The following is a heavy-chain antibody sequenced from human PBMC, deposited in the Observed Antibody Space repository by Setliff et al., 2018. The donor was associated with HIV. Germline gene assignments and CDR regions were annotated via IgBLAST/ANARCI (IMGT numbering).Heavy chain of an antibody. CDR2: MTPYSGNT. J-gene: IGHJ3*02. Sequence: ASVKVSCKTSGDTFTSYDINWVRQAAGHGLEWMGWMTPYSGNTGCAQKFQGRVSMTRNTSISTAYMELSSLRSEDTAVYYCARVGPESLPYTWDDEADTFDIWGQGTMVTVSS. CDR1: GDTFTSYD. V-gene: IGHV1-8*02. CDR3: ARVGPESLPYTWDDEADTFDI. D-gene: IGHD1-1*01.